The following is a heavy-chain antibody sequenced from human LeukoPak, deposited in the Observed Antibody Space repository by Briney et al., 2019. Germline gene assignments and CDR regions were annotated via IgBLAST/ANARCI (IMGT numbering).Heavy chain of an antibody. D-gene: IGHD3-9*01. V-gene: IGHV3-21*01. Sequence: GGSLRLSCAASGFTFSSYSMNWVRQAPGKGLEWVSSISSSSSYIYHADSVKGRFTISRDNAKNSLYLQMNSLRAEDTAVYYCARDTSPTYYDILTGFWRPDDAFDIWGQGTMVTVSS. CDR3: ARDTSPTYYDILTGFWRPDDAFDI. J-gene: IGHJ3*02. CDR1: GFTFSSYS. CDR2: ISSSSSYI.